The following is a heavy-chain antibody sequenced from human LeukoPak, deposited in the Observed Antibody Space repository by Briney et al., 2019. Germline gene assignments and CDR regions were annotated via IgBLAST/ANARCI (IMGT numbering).Heavy chain of an antibody. CDR1: GYTFTSYD. Sequence: ASVKVSCKASGYTFTSYDINWVRQATGQGLEWMGWINPNSGGTNYAQKFQGWVTMTRDTSISTAYMELSRLRSDDTAVYYCATAHDYGDSYDAFDIWGQGTMVTVSS. D-gene: IGHD4-17*01. CDR2: INPNSGGT. J-gene: IGHJ3*02. CDR3: ATAHDYGDSYDAFDI. V-gene: IGHV1-2*04.